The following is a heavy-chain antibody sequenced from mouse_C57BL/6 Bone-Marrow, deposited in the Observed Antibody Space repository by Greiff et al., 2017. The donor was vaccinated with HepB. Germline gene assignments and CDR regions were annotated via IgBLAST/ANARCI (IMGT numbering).Heavy chain of an antibody. CDR1: GFTFSDYG. CDR3: ARAGSRGFAY. Sequence: EVKLQESGGGLVKPGGSLKLSCAASGFTFSDYGMHWVRQAPEKGLEWVAYISSGSSTIYYADTVKGRFTISRDNARNTLFLQMTSLRSEDTAMYYCARAGSRGFAYWGQGTLVTVSA. V-gene: IGHV5-17*01. CDR2: ISSGSSTI. J-gene: IGHJ3*01. D-gene: IGHD1-1*01.